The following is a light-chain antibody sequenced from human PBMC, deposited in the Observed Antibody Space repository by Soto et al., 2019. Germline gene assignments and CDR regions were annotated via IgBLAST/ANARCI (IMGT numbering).Light chain of an antibody. Sequence: QSALTQPASVSGSPGQSITISCTGTSSDVGGYNYVSWYQQHPGKAPKLMIYEVSNRPSGVSNRFSGSKSGNTASLTISGLLAEDEADYYCSSYTSSSTPYVFGTRTKLTVL. V-gene: IGLV2-14*01. CDR3: SSYTSSSTPYV. J-gene: IGLJ1*01. CDR2: EVS. CDR1: SSDVGGYNY.